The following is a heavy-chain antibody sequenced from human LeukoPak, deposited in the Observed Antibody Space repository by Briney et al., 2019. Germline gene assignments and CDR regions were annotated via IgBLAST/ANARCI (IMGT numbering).Heavy chain of an antibody. CDR3: AKASCSGGTCYSRGRVKMDEFDY. V-gene: IGHV3-23*01. D-gene: IGHD2-15*01. Sequence: PGGSLRLSCAASGFTFTSYAMSWVRQAPGKGLEWVSAISGSGGSTYYAVSEKGRFTISRDNSKNTVYLQMNSLRAEDTAVYYCAKASCSGGTCYSRGRVKMDEFDYWGQGTLVTVSS. J-gene: IGHJ4*02. CDR2: ISGSGGST. CDR1: GFTFTSYA.